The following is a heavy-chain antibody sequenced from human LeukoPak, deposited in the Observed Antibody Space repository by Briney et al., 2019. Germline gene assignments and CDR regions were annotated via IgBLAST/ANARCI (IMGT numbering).Heavy chain of an antibody. CDR3: ARGRGWGTFDI. D-gene: IGHD3-10*01. J-gene: IGHJ3*02. CDR2: IGTAGDT. V-gene: IGHV3-13*04. Sequence: GGSLRLSCAASEFTFSSYDMHWVRQGTGKGLEWVSAIGTAGDTYYPGSVKGRFTTSRENAKNSLYLQMNSLRVGDTAVYYCARGRGWGTFDIWGQGTMVTVSS. CDR1: EFTFSSYD.